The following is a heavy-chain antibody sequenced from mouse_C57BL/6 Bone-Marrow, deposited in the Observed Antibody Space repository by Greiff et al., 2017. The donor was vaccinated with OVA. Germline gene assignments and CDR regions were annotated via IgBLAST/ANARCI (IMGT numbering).Heavy chain of an antibody. CDR2: IDPENGDT. V-gene: IGHV14-4*01. CDR3: TATIYYDYDGFAY. CDR1: GFNIKDDY. Sequence: EVQLKESGAELVRPGASVKLSCTASGFNIKDDYMHWVKQRPEQGLEWIGWIDPENGDTEYASKFQGKATITADTSSNTAYLQLSSLTSEDTAVYYCTATIYYDYDGFAYWGQGTLVTVSA. D-gene: IGHD2-4*01. J-gene: IGHJ3*01.